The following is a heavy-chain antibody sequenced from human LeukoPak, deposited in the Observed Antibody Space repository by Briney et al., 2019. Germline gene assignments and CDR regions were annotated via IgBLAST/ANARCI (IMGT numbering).Heavy chain of an antibody. J-gene: IGHJ4*02. D-gene: IGHD3-3*01. Sequence: GGSLRLSCAASGFTFSSYWMSWVRQAPGKGLEWVANIKQDGSEKYYVDSVKGRFTISRDNAKNSLYLQMNSLRAEDTAVYYCARVCTIFGVVIMDYFDYWGQGTLATVSS. CDR3: ARVCTIFGVVIMDYFDY. CDR2: IKQDGSEK. V-gene: IGHV3-7*01. CDR1: GFTFSSYW.